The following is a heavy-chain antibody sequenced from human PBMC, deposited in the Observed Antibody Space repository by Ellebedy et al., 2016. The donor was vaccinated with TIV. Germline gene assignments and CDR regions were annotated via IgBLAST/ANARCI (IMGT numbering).Heavy chain of an antibody. J-gene: IGHJ4*02. V-gene: IGHV3-33*06. CDR2: IWYDGSKQ. Sequence: GESLKISCAASGSSFSNYGMHWVRQAPGKGLEWVALIWYDGSKQYYADSVRGRFTISRDNSKNTLSLQMNSLRGEDTAVYYCANYDVYHLDSWGQGTLVTVSS. CDR3: ANYDVYHLDS. D-gene: IGHD3-22*01. CDR1: GSSFSNYG.